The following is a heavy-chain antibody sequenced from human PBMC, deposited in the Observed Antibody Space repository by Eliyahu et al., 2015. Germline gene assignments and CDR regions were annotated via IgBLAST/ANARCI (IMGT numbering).Heavy chain of an antibody. V-gene: IGHV3-53*01. CDR1: GFSVSSYH. D-gene: IGHD1-26*01. J-gene: IGHJ5*02. CDR2: FHTSGTT. CDR3: SRDEWADL. Sequence: EVQLVESGGGLIQPGGSLRLSCAVSGFSVSSYHMSWFRQAPGKGLECVSVFHTSGTTYYSDSVKGRFTIARDDSKNTLYLQMTSLRAEDTAVYYCSRDEWADLWGQGTLVTVSS.